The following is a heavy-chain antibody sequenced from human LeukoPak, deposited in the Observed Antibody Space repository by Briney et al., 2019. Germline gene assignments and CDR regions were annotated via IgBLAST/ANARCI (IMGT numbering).Heavy chain of an antibody. CDR3: AREDDSWGPNNLDL. CDR1: GFTFSTYA. V-gene: IGHV3-30-3*01. Sequence: PGGSLRLSCAASGFTFSTYAMHWVRQGPGKGLEWVAVISYDGSNKYYADSVKGRFTISRDNSKNTLYLQMNSLRDEDTAVYYCAREDDSWGPNNLDLWGQGTMVTVSS. D-gene: IGHD7-27*01. CDR2: ISYDGSNK. J-gene: IGHJ3*01.